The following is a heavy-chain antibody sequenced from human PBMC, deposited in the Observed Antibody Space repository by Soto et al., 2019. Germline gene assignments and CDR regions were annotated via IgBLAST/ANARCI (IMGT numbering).Heavy chain of an antibody. D-gene: IGHD2-21*02. CDR3: ARAPHRIVVVTAIPSYFDY. V-gene: IGHV4-30-2*01. Sequence: SETLSLTCAVSGDSIISRGYSWSWIRRPPGKGLEWIGYISHSGTTYHNPSLKSRLTISMDRSTNQFSLKLKSVSAADTAVYYCARAPHRIVVVTAIPSYFDYWGQGVLVTVSS. J-gene: IGHJ4*02. CDR2: ISHSGTT. CDR1: GDSIISRGYS.